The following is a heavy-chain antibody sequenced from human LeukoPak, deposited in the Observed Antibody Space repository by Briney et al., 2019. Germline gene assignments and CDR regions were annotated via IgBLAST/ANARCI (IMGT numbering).Heavy chain of an antibody. J-gene: IGHJ4*02. V-gene: IGHV4-34*01. Sequence: SETLSLTCAVYGGSFSGYYWSWIRQPPGKGLEWIGEINHSGSTNYNPSLKSRVTISVDTSKNQFSLKLSSVTAADTAVYYCARKAPTYYYGSGSYSKWGQGTLVTVS. CDR3: ARKAPTYYYGSGSYSK. D-gene: IGHD3-10*01. CDR2: INHSGST. CDR1: GGSFSGYY.